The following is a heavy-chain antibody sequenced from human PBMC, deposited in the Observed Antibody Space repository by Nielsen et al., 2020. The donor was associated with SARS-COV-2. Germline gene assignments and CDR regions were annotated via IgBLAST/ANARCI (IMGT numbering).Heavy chain of an antibody. CDR3: AQSNGWLYHH. CDR2: VYWDDDK. D-gene: IGHD6-19*01. V-gene: IGHV2-5*02. J-gene: IGHJ4*02. Sequence: WIRQPPGKALEWLALVYWDDDKRTRPSLNSRLTVTKYTSKNQVVLTMTNMAPVDTATYYCAQSNGWLYHHWGQGALVTVSS.